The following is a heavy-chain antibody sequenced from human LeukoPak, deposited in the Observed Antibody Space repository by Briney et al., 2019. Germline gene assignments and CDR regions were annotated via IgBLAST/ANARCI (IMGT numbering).Heavy chain of an antibody. CDR3: ARSTRLYYYMDV. V-gene: IGHV4-34*01. D-gene: IGHD6-6*01. CDR1: GGSFSGYY. J-gene: IGHJ6*03. Sequence: PSETLSLTCAVYGGSFSGYYWSWIRQPPGKGLEWIEEINHSGSTNYNPSLKSRVTISVDTSKNQFSLKLSSVTAADTAVYYCARSTRLYYYMDVWGKGTTVTVSS. CDR2: INHSGST.